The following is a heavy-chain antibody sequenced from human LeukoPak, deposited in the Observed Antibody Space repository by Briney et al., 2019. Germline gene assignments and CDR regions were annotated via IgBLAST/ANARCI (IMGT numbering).Heavy chain of an antibody. J-gene: IGHJ6*03. Sequence: ASVKVSCKASGYTFTSYYMHWVRQAPGQGLEWMGIINPSGGSTSYAQKFQGRVTMTRDTSISTAYMELSRLRSDDTAVYYCARDLEWYHYYYYMDVWGKGTTVTVSS. CDR1: GYTFTSYY. D-gene: IGHD3-3*01. V-gene: IGHV1-46*01. CDR2: INPSGGST. CDR3: ARDLEWYHYYYYMDV.